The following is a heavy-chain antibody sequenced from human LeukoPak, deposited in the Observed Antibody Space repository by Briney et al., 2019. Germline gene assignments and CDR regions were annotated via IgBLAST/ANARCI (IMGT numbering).Heavy chain of an antibody. CDR3: AKVGWETMIGPRFFDY. CDR2: ISGSGGST. Sequence: GGSLRLSCAASGFTFSSYAMSWVRQAPGKGLEWVSAISGSGGSTYYADSVKGRFTISRDNSKNTLYLQMNSLRAEDTAVYYCAKVGWETMIGPRFFDYWGQGTLVTVSS. V-gene: IGHV3-23*01. J-gene: IGHJ4*02. D-gene: IGHD3-22*01. CDR1: GFTFSSYA.